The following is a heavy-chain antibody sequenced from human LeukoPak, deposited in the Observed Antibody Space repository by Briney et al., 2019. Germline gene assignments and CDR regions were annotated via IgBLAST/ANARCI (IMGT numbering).Heavy chain of an antibody. V-gene: IGHV4-59*01. Sequence: SETLSLTCTVSGGSISSYYWSWIRQPPGKGLEWIGYIYYSGSTNYNPSLKSRVTISVDTSKNQFALRLTSVTAADTAVYYCAKGPNWFDPWGQGTLVTVSS. CDR3: AKGPNWFDP. CDR2: IYYSGST. CDR1: GGSISSYY. J-gene: IGHJ5*02.